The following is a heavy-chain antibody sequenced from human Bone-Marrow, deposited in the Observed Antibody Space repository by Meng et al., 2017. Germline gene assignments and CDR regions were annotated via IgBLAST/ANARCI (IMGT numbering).Heavy chain of an antibody. CDR1: GASISSGDYF. Sequence: QVQLQESGPGLVKPSQTLSLTCTVSGASISSGDYFWIWIRQPPGKGLEWIGDIDHSGSTYYNQSLKSRVTISVDTSKNQFSLKLSSVTAADTAVYYCARDRNDYGPHYFDYWGQGTLVTVSS. CDR2: IDHSGST. J-gene: IGHJ4*02. D-gene: IGHD4-17*01. V-gene: IGHV4-30-4*01. CDR3: ARDRNDYGPHYFDY.